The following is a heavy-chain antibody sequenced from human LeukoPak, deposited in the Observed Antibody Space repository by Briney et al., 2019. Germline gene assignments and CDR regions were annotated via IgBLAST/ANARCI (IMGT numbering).Heavy chain of an antibody. V-gene: IGHV3-30-3*01. CDR2: ISYDGSNK. CDR1: GFTFCSFA. D-gene: IGHD2-21*02. J-gene: IGHJ4*02. Sequence: PGGSLRLSCAASGFTFCSFAMQWVRQAPGKGLEGVAVISYDGSNKYYADSVKGRFTISRDNSKNTLYLQMNSLRAEDTAVYYCARELLGGDCYTDWGQGTLVTVSS. CDR3: ARELLGGDCYTD.